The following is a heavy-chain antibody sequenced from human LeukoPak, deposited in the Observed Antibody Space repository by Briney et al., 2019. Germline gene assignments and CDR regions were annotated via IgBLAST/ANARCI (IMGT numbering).Heavy chain of an antibody. V-gene: IGHV3-30*02. Sequence: GGSLRLSCAASGFTFSSYGMHWVRQAPGKGLEWVAFIRYDGSNKYYADSVKGRFTISRDNAKNSLYLQMNSLRADDTAVYYCARGDSSAFDIWGQGTMVTVSS. D-gene: IGHD2-21*02. CDR3: ARGDSSAFDI. CDR2: IRYDGSNK. CDR1: GFTFSSYG. J-gene: IGHJ3*02.